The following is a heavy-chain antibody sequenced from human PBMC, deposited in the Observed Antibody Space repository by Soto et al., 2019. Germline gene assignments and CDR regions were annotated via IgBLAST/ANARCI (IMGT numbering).Heavy chain of an antibody. J-gene: IGHJ4*02. D-gene: IGHD1-26*01. V-gene: IGHV3-23*01. CDR1: GFTSGNYA. Sequence: PGGSLRLSCIASGFTSGNYAMSWVRQAPGKGLEWVSGITGSGDTTSYPDSVRGRFTISRDSAKNTLYLQMNSLRAEDTAVYYCARALVGASDYWGQGTLVTVAS. CDR2: ITGSGDTT. CDR3: ARALVGASDY.